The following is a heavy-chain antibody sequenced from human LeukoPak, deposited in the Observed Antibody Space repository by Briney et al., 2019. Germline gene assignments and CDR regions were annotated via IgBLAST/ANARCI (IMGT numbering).Heavy chain of an antibody. D-gene: IGHD3-10*01. V-gene: IGHV4-30-4*01. CDR1: GGSISSGAYY. J-gene: IGHJ5*02. CDR3: ARVGMVRGVILFDP. CDR2: IYYSGST. Sequence: SETLSLTCTVSGGSISSGAYYWSWIRQPPGKGLEWIGYIYYSGSTYYNPSLKSRVTISVDSVDTSKNQFSLKLSSVTAAGTAVYYCARVGMVRGVILFDPWGQGTLVTVSS.